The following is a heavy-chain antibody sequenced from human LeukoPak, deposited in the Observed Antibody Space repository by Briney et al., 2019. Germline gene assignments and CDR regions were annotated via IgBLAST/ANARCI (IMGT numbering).Heavy chain of an antibody. CDR1: GFTFSSYG. CDR3: ARSQSSRQITIPKTRRYFDY. Sequence: GGSLRLSCAASGFTFSSYGIHWVRQAPGKGLEWVAFVQFDGSNQYYTDSVKGRFTISRDNSKNTLFLQMNSLRAEDTAVYYCARSQSSRQITIPKTRRYFDYWGQGVLVTVSS. D-gene: IGHD3-10*01. V-gene: IGHV3-30*02. CDR2: VQFDGSNQ. J-gene: IGHJ4*02.